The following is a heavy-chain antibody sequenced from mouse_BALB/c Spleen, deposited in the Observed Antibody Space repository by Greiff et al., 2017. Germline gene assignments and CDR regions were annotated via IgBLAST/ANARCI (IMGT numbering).Heavy chain of an antibody. Sequence: EVMLVESGGGLVKPGGSLKLSCAASGFAFSSYDMSWVRQTPEKRLEWVAYISSGGGSTYYPDTVKGRFTISRDNAKNTLYLQMSSLKSEDTAMYYCARQDDYGAMDYWGQGTSVTVSS. J-gene: IGHJ4*01. CDR3: ARQDDYGAMDY. D-gene: IGHD2-4*01. V-gene: IGHV5-12-1*01. CDR1: GFAFSSYD. CDR2: ISSGGGST.